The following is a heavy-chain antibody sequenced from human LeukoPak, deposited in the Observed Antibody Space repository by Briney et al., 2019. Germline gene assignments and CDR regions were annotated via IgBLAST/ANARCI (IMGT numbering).Heavy chain of an antibody. Sequence: PSETLSLTCTVSGGSISSYYWSWIRQPPGKGLEWIGYIYYSGSTNYNPSLKSRVTISVDTSKNQFSLKLSSVTAADTAVYYCARSPGGYYPGFDYWGQGTLVTVSS. CDR1: GGSISSYY. J-gene: IGHJ4*02. CDR3: ARSPGGYYPGFDY. CDR2: IYYSGST. D-gene: IGHD3-22*01. V-gene: IGHV4-59*12.